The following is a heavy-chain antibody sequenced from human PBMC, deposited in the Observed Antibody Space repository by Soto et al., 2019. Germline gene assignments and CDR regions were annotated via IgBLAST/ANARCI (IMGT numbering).Heavy chain of an antibody. D-gene: IGHD5-18*01. V-gene: IGHV4-30-4*01. J-gene: IGHJ3*02. CDR1: GGSISSGDYY. Sequence: ASETLSLTCTVSGGSISSGDYYWSWIRQPPGKGLEWIGYIYYSGSTYYNPSLKSRVTISVDTSKNQFSLKLSSVTAADTAVYYCARPMDSSDAFDIWGQGTMATVSS. CDR3: ARPMDSSDAFDI. CDR2: IYYSGST.